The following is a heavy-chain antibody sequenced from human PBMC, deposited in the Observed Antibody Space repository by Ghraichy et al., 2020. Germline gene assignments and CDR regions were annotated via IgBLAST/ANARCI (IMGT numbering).Heavy chain of an antibody. CDR1: GFSLTTSGVA. CDR3: AHSDFRSDYYPDAFDI. J-gene: IGHJ3*02. CDR2: IYWDGDK. Sequence: SGPTLVKPTETLTVTCSCSGFSLTTSGVAVGWVRQPPGKALEWLALIYWDGDKRYSPSLRSRLSISRDASSNEVVLSLTNVDQGDTATYFCAHSDFRSDYYPDAFDIWGQGTMVTVSS. V-gene: IGHV2-5*02. D-gene: IGHD3-3*01.